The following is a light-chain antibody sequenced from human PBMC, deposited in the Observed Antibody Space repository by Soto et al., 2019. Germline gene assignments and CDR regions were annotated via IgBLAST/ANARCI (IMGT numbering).Light chain of an antibody. J-gene: IGLJ1*01. CDR2: DVS. CDR1: SSDVGGYNY. V-gene: IGLV2-11*01. CDR3: CSYAV. Sequence: QSVLTQPRSVSGSPGQTVTISCTGTSSDVGGYNYVSWYQQHPGKAPKLMIYDVSKRPSGVPDRFSGSKSGNTASLTISGPQAEDEADYYCCSYAVFGTGTKVTVL.